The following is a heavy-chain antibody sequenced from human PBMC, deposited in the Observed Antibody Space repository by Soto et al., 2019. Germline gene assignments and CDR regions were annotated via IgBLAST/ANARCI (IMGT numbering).Heavy chain of an antibody. CDR3: ARDRYGDYHTNYFDY. D-gene: IGHD4-17*01. CDR1: GFTFSSYV. CDR2: IWYDGSNK. J-gene: IGHJ4*02. Sequence: GGSLRLSCAASGFTFSSYVMSRVRQTPGKGLEWVAVIWYDGSNKYYADSVKGRFTISRDNSKNTLYLQMNSLRAEDTAVYYCARDRYGDYHTNYFDYWGQGTLVTVSS. V-gene: IGHV3-33*01.